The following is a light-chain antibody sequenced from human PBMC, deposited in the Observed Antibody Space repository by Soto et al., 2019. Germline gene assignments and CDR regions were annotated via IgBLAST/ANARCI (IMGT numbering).Light chain of an antibody. CDR2: GAS. J-gene: IGKJ4*01. Sequence: EIVLTQSPGTLSLSPGERATLSCRASQSVSSNSLAWYQQKPGQAPRLLIYGASSRATGVPDRFGASGSGTDFTVTLTRLEPEDFAVYFCHQYGSSPQAFGGGTKVEIK. CDR1: QSVSSNS. V-gene: IGKV3-20*01. CDR3: HQYGSSPQA.